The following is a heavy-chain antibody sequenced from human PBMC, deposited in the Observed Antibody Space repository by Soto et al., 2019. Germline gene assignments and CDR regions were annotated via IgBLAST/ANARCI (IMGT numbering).Heavy chain of an antibody. D-gene: IGHD5-12*01. CDR2: ISYDGNYI. CDR1: GFTFSTYG. J-gene: IGHJ6*02. Sequence: GSLRLSCAVSGFTFSTYGMHFVRQSACKWLEWVAVISYDGNYIYYADSVKGRFTISRDNSKYTLYLQMNSLRGEDTAVYYCARGSKAGDGYNSVDYYYYGMDVWGQGTTVTVSS. CDR3: ARGSKAGDGYNSVDYYYYGMDV. V-gene: IGHV3-30*03.